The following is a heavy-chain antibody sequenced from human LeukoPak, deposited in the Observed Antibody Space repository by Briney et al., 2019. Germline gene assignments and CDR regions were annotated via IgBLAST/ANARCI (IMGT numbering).Heavy chain of an antibody. Sequence: SVKVSCKASGGTFSSYAISWVRQAPGQGLEWMGGIIPIFGTANFAQKFQGRVTITPAESTRTASMALSSLRSQDTAVYYCARSRGYSGHTPPRPYNWFDPWGQGTLVTVSS. CDR2: IIPIFGTA. V-gene: IGHV1-69*13. J-gene: IGHJ5*02. CDR3: ARSRGYSGHTPPRPYNWFDP. CDR1: GGTFSSYA. D-gene: IGHD5-12*01.